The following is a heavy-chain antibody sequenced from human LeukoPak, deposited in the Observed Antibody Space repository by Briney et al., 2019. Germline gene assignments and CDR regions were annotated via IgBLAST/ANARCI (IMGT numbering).Heavy chain of an antibody. Sequence: GASVKVSCKASGYTFTSYAVSWVRQAPGQGLEWMGRIIPILGIANYAQKFQGRVTITADKSTSTAYMELSSLRSEDTAVYYCARVGGGNSENYYYYYGMDVWGQGTTVTVSS. D-gene: IGHD4-23*01. J-gene: IGHJ6*02. V-gene: IGHV1-69*04. CDR2: IIPILGIA. CDR3: ARVGGGNSENYYYYYGMDV. CDR1: GYTFTSYA.